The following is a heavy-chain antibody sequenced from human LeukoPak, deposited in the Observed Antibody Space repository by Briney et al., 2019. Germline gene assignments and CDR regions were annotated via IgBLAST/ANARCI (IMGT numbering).Heavy chain of an antibody. D-gene: IGHD3-10*01. V-gene: IGHV3-30*02. CDR1: GFTFSSYG. CDR3: AKDPYYYGSGSYRGGGGGGDY. J-gene: IGHJ4*02. Sequence: PGGSLRLSCAASGFTFSSYGMHWVRQAPGKGLEWVAFIRYDGSNKYYADSVKGRFTISRDNSENTLYLQMNSLRAEDTAVYYCAKDPYYYGSGSYRGGGGGGDYWGQGTLVTVSS. CDR2: IRYDGSNK.